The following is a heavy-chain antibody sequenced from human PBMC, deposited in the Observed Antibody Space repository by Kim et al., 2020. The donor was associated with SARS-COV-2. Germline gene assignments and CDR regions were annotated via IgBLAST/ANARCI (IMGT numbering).Heavy chain of an antibody. D-gene: IGHD5-12*01. V-gene: IGHV4-39*01. Sequence: SETLSLTCTVSGGSISSSSYYWGWIRQPPGKGLEWIGSIYYSGSTYYNPSLKSRVTISVDTSKNQFSLKLSSVTAADTAVYYCARSRDGYNPYCDYWGQG. J-gene: IGHJ4*02. CDR2: IYYSGST. CDR3: ARSRDGYNPYCDY. CDR1: GGSISSSSYY.